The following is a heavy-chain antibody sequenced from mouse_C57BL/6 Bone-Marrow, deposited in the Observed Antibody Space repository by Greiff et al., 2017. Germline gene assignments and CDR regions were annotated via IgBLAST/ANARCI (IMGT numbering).Heavy chain of an antibody. CDR1: GYSFTDYN. CDR2: INPNYGTT. J-gene: IGHJ4*01. Sequence: EVHLVESGPELVKPGASVKISCTASGYSFTDYNMNWVKQSNGKSLEWIGVINPNYGTTSYNQKFKGKATLTVDQSSSTAYMQLNSLTSEDSAVYYCARGYDCDYAMDYWGQGTSVTVSS. CDR3: ARGYDCDYAMDY. D-gene: IGHD2-4*01. V-gene: IGHV1-39*01.